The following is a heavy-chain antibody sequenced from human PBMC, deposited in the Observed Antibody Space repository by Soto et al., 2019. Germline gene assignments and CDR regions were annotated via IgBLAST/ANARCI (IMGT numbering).Heavy chain of an antibody. CDR2: ITDSGGST. CDR1: EFTFSRHA. Sequence: EVQLLESGGGLVQPGGSLRLSCAASEFTFSRHAMTWVRQAPGKGLEWVSSITDSGGSTYYADSVKGRFTISRDHSQNTIHLQMNGLRVEDAAIDYCVKDWSGDKCPCLDVWGQGTTVTVSS. CDR3: VKDWSGDKCPCLDV. V-gene: IGHV3-23*01. J-gene: IGHJ6*02. D-gene: IGHD3-3*01.